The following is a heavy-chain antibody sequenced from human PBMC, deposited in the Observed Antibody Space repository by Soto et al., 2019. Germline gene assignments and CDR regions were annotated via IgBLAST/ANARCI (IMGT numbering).Heavy chain of an antibody. CDR2: MSYDGTNK. V-gene: IGHV3-30-3*01. CDR3: ARYLSPYPRGGYGFDF. J-gene: IGHJ4*01. CDR1: GFLFSAYA. D-gene: IGHD6-19*01. Sequence: PGGSLRLSCTASGFLFSAYAMLLFRQSPGKGLEWVASMSYDGTNKYYADSLKGRFTISRDNSKNTLFLQMSSLTADDSAVYYCARYLSPYPRGGYGFDFWGLGTLVNVSS.